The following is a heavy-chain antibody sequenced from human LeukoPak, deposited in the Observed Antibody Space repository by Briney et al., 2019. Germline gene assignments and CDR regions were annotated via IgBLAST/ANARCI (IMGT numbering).Heavy chain of an antibody. CDR2: IYYSGST. CDR3: AREGATPYYYYYYMDV. CDR1: GGSISSSSYY. Sequence: PSETLSLTCTVSGGSISSSSYYWGWIRQPPGKGLEWIGSIYYSGSTYYNPSLKSRVTISVDTSKNQFSLKLSSVTAADTAVYYCAREGATPYYYYYYMDVWGKGTTVTVSS. V-gene: IGHV4-39*07. J-gene: IGHJ6*03. D-gene: IGHD1-26*01.